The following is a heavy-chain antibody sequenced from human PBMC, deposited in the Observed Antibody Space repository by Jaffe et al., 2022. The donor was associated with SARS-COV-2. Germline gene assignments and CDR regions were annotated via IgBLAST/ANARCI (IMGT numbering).Heavy chain of an antibody. J-gene: IGHJ6*02. CDR3: ARAYCSGGSCKSDYGMDV. V-gene: IGHV3-33*01. CDR1: GFAFSSYR. CDR2: IWYDGSEK. D-gene: IGHD2-15*01. Sequence: VQLVESGGGMAQPGRSLRLSCEAYGFAFSSYRMHWVRQVPGKGLEWVAVIWYDGSEKYYADSVKGRFTISKDNSKKILYLEMNSLRAEDTAVYFCARAYCSGGSCKSDYGMDVWGQGTTVAVSS.